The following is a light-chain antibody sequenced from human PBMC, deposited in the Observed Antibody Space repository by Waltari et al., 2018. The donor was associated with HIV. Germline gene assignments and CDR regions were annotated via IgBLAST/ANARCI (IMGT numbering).Light chain of an antibody. J-gene: IGLJ2*01. V-gene: IGLV2-11*01. CDR1: SSDVGGYNY. CDR3: CSYAGNYTLV. Sequence: QSALTQPRSVSGSPGQSVTVSCTGTSSDVGGYNYVSWYQQHPGKAPKLMIYDVNKRPSGLTDRFSVSKSGNTASLTISGLQAEDDADYYCCSYAGNYTLVFGGGTKLTVL. CDR2: DVN.